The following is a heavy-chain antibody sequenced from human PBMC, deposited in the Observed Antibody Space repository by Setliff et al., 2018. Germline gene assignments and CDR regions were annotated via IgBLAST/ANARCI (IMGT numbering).Heavy chain of an antibody. CDR3: ARREIAVAGDPFEP. Sequence: SETLSLTCAVSGGSITSSHWWSWVRQPPEKGLEWIGEIFHSGSTAYNPSLKGRVTISVDKSKNQFSLSPTSVTAADTAVYYCARREIAVAGDPFEPWGQGTLVTVSS. CDR2: IFHSGST. CDR1: GGSITSSHW. V-gene: IGHV4-4*02. J-gene: IGHJ4*02. D-gene: IGHD6-19*01.